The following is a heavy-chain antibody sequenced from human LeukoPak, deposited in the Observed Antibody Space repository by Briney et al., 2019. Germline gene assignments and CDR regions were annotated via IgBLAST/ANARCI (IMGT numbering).Heavy chain of an antibody. Sequence: GGSLRLSCAASGFTFSSYAMSWVRQAPGKGLEWVSAISGSGGSTYYADSVKGRFTISRDNSKNTLYLQMNSLRAEDTAVYYCAKDSIVEIVVVPAATVDYYFDYWGQGTLVTVSS. V-gene: IGHV3-23*01. CDR1: GFTFSSYA. J-gene: IGHJ4*02. D-gene: IGHD2-2*03. CDR2: ISGSGGST. CDR3: AKDSIVEIVVVPAATVDYYFDY.